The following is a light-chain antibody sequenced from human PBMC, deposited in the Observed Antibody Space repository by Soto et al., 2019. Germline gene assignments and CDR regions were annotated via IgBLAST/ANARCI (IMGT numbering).Light chain of an antibody. CDR2: KAS. V-gene: IGKV1-5*03. CDR1: QSISSW. Sequence: DIQMTQSPSTLSASVGDRDTITCRATQSISSWLAWYQQKPGKAPKLLIYKASSLESGVPSRFSGSGSGTEFTLTINSLQPDDFATYYCQQYNSYSTFGQGTKVEIK. J-gene: IGKJ1*01. CDR3: QQYNSYST.